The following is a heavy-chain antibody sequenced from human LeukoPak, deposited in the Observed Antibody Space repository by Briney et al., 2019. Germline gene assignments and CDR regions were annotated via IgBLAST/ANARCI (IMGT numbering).Heavy chain of an antibody. V-gene: IGHV1-69*04. D-gene: IGHD3-22*01. CDR2: IIPILGIA. CDR1: GGTFSSYA. CDR3: ASAADYYDSSGSPFDY. J-gene: IGHJ4*02. Sequence: SVKVSCKASGGTFSSYAISWVRQAPGQGLEWMGRIIPILGIANYAQKFQGRVTITADKSTSTAYMELSSLRSEDTAVYYCASAADYYDSSGSPFDYWGQGTLVTVSS.